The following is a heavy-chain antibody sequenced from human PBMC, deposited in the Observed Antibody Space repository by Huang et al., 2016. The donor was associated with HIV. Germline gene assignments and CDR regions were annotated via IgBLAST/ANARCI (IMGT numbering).Heavy chain of an antibody. CDR1: GGSVNSGYYY. Sequence: QLQLQESGPGLVRPSETLSLTCSVSGGSVNSGYYYWGWIRQPPGKGLEWIASGFYGCNTVYNPSRRGRVSMSVDTSKKRFSLNLSSVTAADTAVYFCARLPFDYVWGTQRQTALDELDVWGQGTMVTVSS. J-gene: IGHJ3*01. CDR2: GFYGCNT. CDR3: ARLPFDYVWGTQRQTALDELDV. D-gene: IGHD3-16*01. V-gene: IGHV4-39*01.